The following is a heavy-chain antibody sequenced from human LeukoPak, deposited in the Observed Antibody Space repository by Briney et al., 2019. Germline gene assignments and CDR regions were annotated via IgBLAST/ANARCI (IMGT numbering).Heavy chain of an antibody. CDR1: GGSFSGYY. Sequence: SETLSLTCAVYGGSFSGYYWSWIRQPPGKGLEWIGEINHSGSPNYNPSLKRRVTISVDTSKNQFSLKLTSVTAADTAVYYCARFGSGWHYFDYWGQGTLVTVSS. D-gene: IGHD6-19*01. J-gene: IGHJ4*02. CDR3: ARFGSGWHYFDY. V-gene: IGHV4-34*01. CDR2: INHSGSP.